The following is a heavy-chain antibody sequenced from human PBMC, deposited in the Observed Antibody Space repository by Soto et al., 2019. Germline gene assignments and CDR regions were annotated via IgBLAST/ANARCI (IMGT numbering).Heavy chain of an antibody. CDR1: GFTVSSNY. D-gene: IGHD2-2*01. J-gene: IGHJ4*02. V-gene: IGHV3-53*01. Sequence: GGSLRLSCAASGFTVSSNYMTWVRQAPGKGLEWVSVIYSGGSTYYADSVKGRFTISRDNSKNTLYLQMNSLRAEDTALYYCARDSRNRNFFDYWGQGTLVTVSS. CDR2: IYSGGST. CDR3: ARDSRNRNFFDY.